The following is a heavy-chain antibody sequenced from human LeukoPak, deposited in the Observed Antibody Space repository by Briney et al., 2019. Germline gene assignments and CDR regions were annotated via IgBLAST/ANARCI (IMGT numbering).Heavy chain of an antibody. J-gene: IGHJ3*02. D-gene: IGHD1-14*01. CDR1: EFTFSNYW. CDR2: IDNDGRDT. CDR3: ARGGYHHGFDI. V-gene: IGHV3-74*01. Sequence: GGSLRLXCAASEFTFSNYWMHWVRHAPGEGLVWVSRIDNDGRDTIYADSVKGRFTISRDNGKNTLYLQMNSLRAEDTAVYYCARGGYHHGFDIWGQGTLVTVSS.